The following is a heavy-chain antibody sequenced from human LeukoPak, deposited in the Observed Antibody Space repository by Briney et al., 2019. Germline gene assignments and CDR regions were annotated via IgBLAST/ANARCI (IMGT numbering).Heavy chain of an antibody. Sequence: ASVNVSCKASGYTFTGYYMHWVRQAPGQGREWMGWINPNSGGTNYAQKFQGRVTMTRDTSISTGYMELSRLSSAATAVYYCARDSCGSCYSWFYWGQGTLVTVSS. D-gene: IGHD2-15*01. CDR3: ARDSCGSCYSWFY. V-gene: IGHV1-2*02. CDR1: GYTFTGYY. CDR2: INPNSGGT. J-gene: IGHJ4*02.